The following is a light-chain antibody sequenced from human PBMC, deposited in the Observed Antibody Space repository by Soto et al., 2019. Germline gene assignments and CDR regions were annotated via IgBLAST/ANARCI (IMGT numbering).Light chain of an antibody. CDR3: SSYTSSITYV. CDR2: EVS. V-gene: IGLV2-14*01. CDR1: GSDVGGYNY. J-gene: IGLJ1*01. Sequence: QSALTQPASVSGSPGQSITISCTGTGSDVGGYNYVSWYQQHPGKAPKLMIYEVSNRPSGVSNRFSGSKSGSTASLTISGLQAEDEADYYRSSYTSSITYVFGTGTKLTVL.